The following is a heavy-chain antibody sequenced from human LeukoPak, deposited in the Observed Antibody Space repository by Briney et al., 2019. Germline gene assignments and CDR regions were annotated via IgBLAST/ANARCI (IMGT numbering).Heavy chain of an antibody. CDR2: INPSGGST. CDR1: GYTFTSYY. CDR3: ARESGRDSSSWYIAVDRYGMDV. Sequence: ASVKVSCKASGYTFTSYYMHWVRQAPGQGLEWMGIINPSGGSTSYAQKFQGRVTMTRDTSTSTVYMELSSLRSKDTAVYYCARESGRDSSSWYIAVDRYGMDVWGQGTTVTVSS. V-gene: IGHV1-46*01. D-gene: IGHD6-13*01. J-gene: IGHJ6*02.